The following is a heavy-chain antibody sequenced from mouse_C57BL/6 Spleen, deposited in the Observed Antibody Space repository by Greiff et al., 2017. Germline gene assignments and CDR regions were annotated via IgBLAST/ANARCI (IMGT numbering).Heavy chain of an antibody. CDR2: IYPGGGYT. CDR3: ARRLTTVVATGAMDY. D-gene: IGHD1-1*01. V-gene: IGHV1-63*01. CDR1: GYTFTNYW. Sequence: VKLMESGAELVRPGTSVKMSCKASGYTFTNYWIGWAKQRPGHGLEWIGDIYPGGGYTNYNEKFKGKATLTADKSSSTAYMQFSSLTSEDSAIYYCARRLTTVVATGAMDYWGQGTSVTVSS. J-gene: IGHJ4*01.